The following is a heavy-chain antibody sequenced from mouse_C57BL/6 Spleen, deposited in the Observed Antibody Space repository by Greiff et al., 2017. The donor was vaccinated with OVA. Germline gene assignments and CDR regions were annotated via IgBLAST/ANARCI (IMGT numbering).Heavy chain of an antibody. D-gene: IGHD1-1*01. CDR1: GFTFSSYA. V-gene: IGHV5-9-1*02. Sequence: EVQGVESGEGLVKPGGSLKLSCAASGFTFSSYAMSWVRQTPEKRLEWVAYISSGGDYIYYADTVKGRFTISRDNARNTLYLQMSSLKSEDTAMYYCTSPITTVVDWYFDVWGTGTTVTVSS. J-gene: IGHJ1*03. CDR2: ISSGGDYI. CDR3: TSPITTVVDWYFDV.